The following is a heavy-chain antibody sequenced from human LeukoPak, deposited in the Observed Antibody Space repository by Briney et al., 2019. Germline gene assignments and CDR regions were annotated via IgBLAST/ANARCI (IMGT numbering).Heavy chain of an antibody. D-gene: IGHD5-24*01. CDR2: IFYSGNT. V-gene: IGHV4-39*01. J-gene: IGHJ4*02. CDR3: ARHRSKWLQSSFDY. Sequence: SETLSLTCTVSGGSINSSSYYWGWIRQPPGKGLEWIGSIFYSGNTYDNPSLKSRVTISVDTSRNQFSLKLNSVTAADTAVYYCARHRSKWLQSSFDYWGQGTLVTVSS. CDR1: GGSINSSSYY.